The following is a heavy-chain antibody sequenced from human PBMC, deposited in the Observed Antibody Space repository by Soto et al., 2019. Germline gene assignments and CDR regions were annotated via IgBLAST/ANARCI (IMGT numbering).Heavy chain of an antibody. J-gene: IGHJ6*04. V-gene: IGHV3-23*01. CDR1: GFTFSNYA. CDR3: TKLRGDPV. D-gene: IGHD4-17*01. Sequence: EVQVLESGGDLVQPGGSLRLSCTASGFTFSNYAMNWVRQAPGKGPEWVSGISAGRSTYYADSVKGRFTISRDNSKSTLFLQMDSLRAEDTALYYCTKLRGDPVWGKGTTVTVSS. CDR2: ISAGRST.